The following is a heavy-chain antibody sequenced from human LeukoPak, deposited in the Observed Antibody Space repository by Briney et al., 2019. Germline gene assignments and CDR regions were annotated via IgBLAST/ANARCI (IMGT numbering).Heavy chain of an antibody. D-gene: IGHD3-10*01. CDR2: IYYDGTNK. V-gene: IGHV3-30*03. Sequence: PGRSLRLSCAASEITFSNYGMHWVRQAPGKGLEWVAIIYYDGTNKYYADSVKGRFTISRDNSKNTLYLQMNSLRAEDTAVYYCARDPTVVRGVYWGQGTLVTVSS. J-gene: IGHJ4*02. CDR3: ARDPTVVRGVY. CDR1: EITFSNYG.